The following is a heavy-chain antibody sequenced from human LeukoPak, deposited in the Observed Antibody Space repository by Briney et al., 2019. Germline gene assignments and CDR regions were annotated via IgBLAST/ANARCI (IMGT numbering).Heavy chain of an antibody. J-gene: IGHJ4*02. CDR2: IREDEGEK. Sequence: PGGSLRLSCAASGFTFSSYGMDWVRQAPGKGLEWVANIREDEGEKNYVDSVKGRFTISRDTAWNSLYLQINSLRPQDTAVYYSAREQWSRLDWGKGTLVTVS. CDR1: GFTFSSYG. CDR3: AREQWSRLD. D-gene: IGHD2-8*01. V-gene: IGHV3-7*01.